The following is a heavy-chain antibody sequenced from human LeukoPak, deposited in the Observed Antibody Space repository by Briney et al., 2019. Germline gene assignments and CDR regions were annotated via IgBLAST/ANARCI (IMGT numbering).Heavy chain of an antibody. V-gene: IGHV3-30*02. CDR3: AREPCSGSYCFYYYMDV. D-gene: IGHD3-10*02. Sequence: PGGSLRLSCAASGFTFSSYGMHWVRQAPGKGLEWVAFIRHDGSNKYYADSVKGRFTISRDNAKSSLYLQMNSLRAEDTAVYYCAREPCSGSYCFYYYMDVWGKGTTVTVSS. CDR1: GFTFSSYG. CDR2: IRHDGSNK. J-gene: IGHJ6*03.